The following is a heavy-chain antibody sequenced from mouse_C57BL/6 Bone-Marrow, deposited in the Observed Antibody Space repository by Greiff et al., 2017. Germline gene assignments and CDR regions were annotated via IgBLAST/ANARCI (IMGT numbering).Heavy chain of an antibody. CDR1: GYTFTSHW. V-gene: IGHV1-56*01. Sequence: QVQLQQSGPELVRPGASVKISCKAPGYTFTSHWMQWVRQRPGQGLEWIGEIFPGSGSTYYNEKFKGKATITADTSSNTAYLQLSSLTSEDTAVYYCTMGYGSSCYFDYWGQGTTLTVSS. D-gene: IGHD1-1*01. J-gene: IGHJ2*01. CDR2: IFPGSGST. CDR3: TMGYGSSCYFDY.